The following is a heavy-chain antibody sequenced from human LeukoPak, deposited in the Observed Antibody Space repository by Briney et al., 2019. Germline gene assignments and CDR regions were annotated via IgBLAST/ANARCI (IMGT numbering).Heavy chain of an antibody. CDR2: ISFSSTHI. CDR1: GFIFSNYG. Sequence: GGSLRLSCAASGFIFSNYGMSWVRQAPGKGLEWVSSISFSSTHIYYADSIQGRFTISRDNAENSLYLQMNSLRAEDTAVYYCARDPSRRGLPPITGTSVFDYWGQGTLVTVSS. J-gene: IGHJ4*02. D-gene: IGHD1-20*01. V-gene: IGHV3-21*06. CDR3: ARDPSRRGLPPITGTSVFDY.